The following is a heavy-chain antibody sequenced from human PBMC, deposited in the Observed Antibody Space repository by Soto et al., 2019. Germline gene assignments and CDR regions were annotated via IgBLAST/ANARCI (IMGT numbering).Heavy chain of an antibody. D-gene: IGHD1-1*01. CDR3: AHRLGGYTWNDGYIDY. CDR2: IYWDDDK. Sequence: SGPTLVNPTQTLTLTCSFSGFALTVRPVGVGWIRQSPAKAPEWLAVIYWDDDKRYSPSLRNRLTITKASSNNHVVLLMTNMDPADSGTYYCAHRLGGYTWNDGYIDYWGQGALVTVSS. CDR1: GFALTVRPVG. V-gene: IGHV2-5*02. J-gene: IGHJ4*02.